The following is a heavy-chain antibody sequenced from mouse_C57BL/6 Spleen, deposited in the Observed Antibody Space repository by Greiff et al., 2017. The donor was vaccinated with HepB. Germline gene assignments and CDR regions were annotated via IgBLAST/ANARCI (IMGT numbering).Heavy chain of an antibody. V-gene: IGHV1-61*01. CDR3: ARPYWDGDYFDY. CDR1: GYTFTSYW. Sequence: QVQLQQPGAELVRPGSSVKLSCKASGYTFTSYWMDWVKQRPGQGLEWIGNIYPSDSETHYNQKFKDKATLTVDKSSSTAYMQLSSLTSEDSAVYYCARPYWDGDYFDYWGQGTTLTVSS. CDR2: IYPSDSET. J-gene: IGHJ2*01. D-gene: IGHD4-1*01.